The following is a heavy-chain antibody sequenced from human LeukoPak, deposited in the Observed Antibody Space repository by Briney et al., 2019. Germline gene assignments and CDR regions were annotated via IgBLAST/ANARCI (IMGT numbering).Heavy chain of an antibody. CDR2: ISCSSSYI. CDR1: GFTFSSYS. V-gene: IGHV3-21*01. J-gene: IGHJ3*02. D-gene: IGHD3-10*01. CDR3: ARVRGLDAFDI. Sequence: PGGSLRLSCAASGFTFSSYSMNWVRQAPGKGLEWVSSISCSSSYIYYADSVKGRFTISRDNAKNSLYLQMNSLRAEDTAVYYCARVRGLDAFDIWGQGTMVTVSS.